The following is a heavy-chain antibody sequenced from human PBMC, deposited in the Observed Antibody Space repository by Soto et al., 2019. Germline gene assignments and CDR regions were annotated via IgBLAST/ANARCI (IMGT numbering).Heavy chain of an antibody. Sequence: QVQLQESGPGLVKPSQTLSLTCTVSGGSISSGGYSWSWIRQHPGKGLEWIGYIYYSWSTYYNPSLKSRVTISVDTSKNQFSLKLSSVTAADTAVYYCARGLSAVTTLEYYFDYWGQGTLVTVSS. D-gene: IGHD4-17*01. CDR3: ARGLSAVTTLEYYFDY. V-gene: IGHV4-31*03. J-gene: IGHJ4*02. CDR2: IYYSWST. CDR1: GGSISSGGYS.